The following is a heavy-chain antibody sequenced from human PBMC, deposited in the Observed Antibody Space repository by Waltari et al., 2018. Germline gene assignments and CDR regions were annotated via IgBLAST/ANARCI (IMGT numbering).Heavy chain of an antibody. CDR1: GFSIGTSA. CDR3: AKGYSGSCYSPNDY. V-gene: IGHV3-23*01. D-gene: IGHD2-15*01. J-gene: IGHJ4*02. Sequence: LESGGGLAQPGGSLRLSCAASGFSIGTSAMSWVRQAPGKGLEWVSSITRQATTYYAGSVRGRFVISRDDSDNKVHLQMNGLNADDTATYYCAKGYSGSCYSPNDYWGQGTLVTVSS. CDR2: ITRQATT.